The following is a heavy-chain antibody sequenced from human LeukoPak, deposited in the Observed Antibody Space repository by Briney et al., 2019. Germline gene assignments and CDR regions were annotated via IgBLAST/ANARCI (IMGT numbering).Heavy chain of an antibody. CDR3: APRYSGSYYFSF. CDR2: ISGSGGST. CDR1: GFTFSSYA. D-gene: IGHD1-26*01. V-gene: IGHV3-23*01. Sequence: PGGSLRLSCAASGFTFSSYAMSWVRQAPGKGLEWVSAISGSGGSTYYADSVKGRFTISRDNSKNSLYLQMNSLRAEDTAVYYCAPRYSGSYYFSFWGQGTLVTVSS. J-gene: IGHJ4*02.